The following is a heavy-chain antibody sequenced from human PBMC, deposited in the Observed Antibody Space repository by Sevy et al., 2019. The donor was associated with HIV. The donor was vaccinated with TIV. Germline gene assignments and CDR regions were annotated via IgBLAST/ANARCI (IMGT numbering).Heavy chain of an antibody. J-gene: IGHJ3*02. CDR3: ASALYGDYRVSAFDI. V-gene: IGHV1-8*01. Sequence: ASVKVSCKASGYTFTSYDINWVRQATGQGLEWMGWMNPNSGNTGDAQKFQGRVTMTRNTSISTAYMELSSLGSEDTAVYYCASALYGDYRVSAFDIWGQGTMVTVSS. D-gene: IGHD4-17*01. CDR2: MNPNSGNT. CDR1: GYTFTSYD.